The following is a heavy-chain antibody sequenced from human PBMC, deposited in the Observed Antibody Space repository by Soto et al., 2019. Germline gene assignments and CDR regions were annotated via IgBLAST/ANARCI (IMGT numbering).Heavy chain of an antibody. CDR2: IYWDDDK. CDR3: AHHSITMVRGVPYFDY. D-gene: IGHD3-10*01. J-gene: IGHJ4*02. CDR1: GFSLSTSGVG. V-gene: IGHV2-5*02. Sequence: QITLKESGPTLVKPTQTLTLTCTFSGFSLSTSGVGVVWIRQPPGKALEWLALIYWDDDKRYSPSLKSRLTITKDTSKNQVVLTMTNMDPVDTATYYCAHHSITMVRGVPYFDYWGQGTLVTVSS.